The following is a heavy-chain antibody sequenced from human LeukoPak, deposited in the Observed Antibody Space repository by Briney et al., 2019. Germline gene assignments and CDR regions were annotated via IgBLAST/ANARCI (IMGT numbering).Heavy chain of an antibody. V-gene: IGHV4-61*02. Sequence: PSQTLSLTCTVSGGSISSGSYYWRWIRQPAGKGLEWIGRIYTSGSTNYNPSLKSRVTISVDTSKNQFSLKLSSVTAADTAVYYCARDMERDYYDSSGYYPDAFDIWGQGTMVTVSP. CDR3: ARDMERDYYDSSGYYPDAFDI. D-gene: IGHD3-22*01. CDR1: GGSISSGSYY. CDR2: IYTSGST. J-gene: IGHJ3*02.